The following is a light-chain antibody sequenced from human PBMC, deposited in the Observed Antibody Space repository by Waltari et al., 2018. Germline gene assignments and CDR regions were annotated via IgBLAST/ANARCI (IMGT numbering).Light chain of an antibody. CDR3: QHYRSLPVT. J-gene: IGKJ1*01. Sequence: EIVLTQSPGTLSLSPGESATLSCRASESVRRALAWYQQRPGQAPRLLIYDASARATGIPDRFSGSGSGTDFSLTISGLEPEDFALYYCQHYRSLPVTFGQGTKVEIK. V-gene: IGKV3-20*01. CDR1: ESVRRA. CDR2: DAS.